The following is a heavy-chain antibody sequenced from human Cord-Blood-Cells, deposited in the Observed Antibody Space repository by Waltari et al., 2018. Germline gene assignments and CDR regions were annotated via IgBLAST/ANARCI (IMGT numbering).Heavy chain of an antibody. J-gene: IGHJ4*02. D-gene: IGHD3-3*01. V-gene: IGHV1-69*09. CDR2: NIPILGIA. CDR3: ASSGGSYDFWSGYYDY. CDR1: GGTFSSYA. Sequence: QVQLVQSGAEVKKPGSSVKVSCKASGGTFSSYALSWVRQAPGQGLEWMGRNIPILGIANYAQKFQGRVTITADKSTSTAYMELSSLRSEDTAVYYCASSGGSYDFWSGYYDYWGQGTLVTVSS.